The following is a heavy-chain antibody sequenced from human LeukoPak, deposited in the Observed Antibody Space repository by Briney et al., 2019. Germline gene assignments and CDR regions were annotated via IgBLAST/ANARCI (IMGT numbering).Heavy chain of an antibody. J-gene: IGHJ5*02. CDR3: ARAPRAAHTAMRGP. V-gene: IGHV3-53*05. Sequence: GGSLRLSCAASGFTVSSNYMSWVRQAPGKGLEWVSVIYSGGSTYYADSVKGRFTISRDNSKNTLYLQMNSLRAEDTAVYYCARAPRAAHTAMRGPWGQGTLVTVSS. CDR1: GFTVSSNY. CDR2: IYSGGST. D-gene: IGHD5-18*01.